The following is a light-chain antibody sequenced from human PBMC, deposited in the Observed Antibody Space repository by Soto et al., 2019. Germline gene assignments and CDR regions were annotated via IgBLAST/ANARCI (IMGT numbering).Light chain of an antibody. CDR2: EGS. Sequence: SELNQPASVSGSSGQWITISWKGTSSDVGSYNLVSWYQQHPGKAPKLMIYEGSKRPSGVSNRFSGSKSGNTASLTISGFQAEDEADYYCCSYAGSSTLVVFGTGTKVTVL. CDR1: SSDVGSYNL. V-gene: IGLV2-23*01. CDR3: CSYAGSSTLVV. J-gene: IGLJ1*01.